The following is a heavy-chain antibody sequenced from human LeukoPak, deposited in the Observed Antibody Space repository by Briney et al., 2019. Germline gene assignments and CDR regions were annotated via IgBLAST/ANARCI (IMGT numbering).Heavy chain of an antibody. Sequence: GESLRLSCAASGFTFSSYWMSWVRQAPGKGLEWVANIKQDGSEKYYVDSVKGRFTISRDNAKNSLYLQMNSLRAEDTAVYYCARPRTSAYCGGDCYSWWFDPWGQGTLVTVSS. CDR3: ARPRTSAYCGGDCYSWWFDP. J-gene: IGHJ5*02. CDR2: IKQDGSEK. CDR1: GFTFSSYW. D-gene: IGHD2-21*02. V-gene: IGHV3-7*01.